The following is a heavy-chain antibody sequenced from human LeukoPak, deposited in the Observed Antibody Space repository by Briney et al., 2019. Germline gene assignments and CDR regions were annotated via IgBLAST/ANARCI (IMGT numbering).Heavy chain of an antibody. Sequence: ASVKVSCKASGYTFTGYYMHWVRQAPGQGLEWMGWINPNSGGTNYAQKFQGRVTMTRNTSISTAYMELSSLRSEDTAVYYCARGLDWQRPDYWGQGTLVTVSS. CDR3: ARGLDWQRPDY. J-gene: IGHJ4*02. CDR1: GYTFTGYY. D-gene: IGHD6-25*01. CDR2: INPNSGGT. V-gene: IGHV1-2*02.